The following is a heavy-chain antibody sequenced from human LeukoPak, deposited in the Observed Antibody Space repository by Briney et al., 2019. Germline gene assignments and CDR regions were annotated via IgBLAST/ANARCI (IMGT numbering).Heavy chain of an antibody. V-gene: IGHV3-66*04. CDR1: GFTVSSNY. Sequence: PGGSLRLSCAASGFTVSSNYMSWVRQAPGKGLEWVSVIYSGGIYNDGTTNYGDSVKGRFPISRDNSKNTLYLQMNSLRAEDTAVYYCARRELLGYSYGLRTFNIWGQGTTVTVSS. D-gene: IGHD5-18*01. CDR3: ARRELLGYSYGLRTFNI. J-gene: IGHJ3*02. CDR2: IYSGGIYNDGTT.